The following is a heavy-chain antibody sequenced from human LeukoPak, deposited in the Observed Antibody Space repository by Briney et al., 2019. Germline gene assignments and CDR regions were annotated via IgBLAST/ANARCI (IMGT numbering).Heavy chain of an antibody. Sequence: GGSLRLSCAASEYTFSSYSINWVRQAPGKGLEWVSSISSSSRNIYYADSVKGRFTISRDNAKNSLYLQMNSLRAEDTAVYYCAELGITMIGGVWGKGTTVTISS. CDR3: AELGITMIGGV. CDR2: ISSSSRNI. CDR1: EYTFSSYS. J-gene: IGHJ6*04. V-gene: IGHV3-21*01. D-gene: IGHD3-10*02.